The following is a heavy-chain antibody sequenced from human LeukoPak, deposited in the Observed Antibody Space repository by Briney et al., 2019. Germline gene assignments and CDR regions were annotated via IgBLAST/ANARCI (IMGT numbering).Heavy chain of an antibody. V-gene: IGHV4-30-4*08. CDR2: IYYSGST. D-gene: IGHD3-22*01. Sequence: SQTLSLTCTVSGGSISSGDYYWSWPRQPPGKGLEWIGYIYYSGSTYYNPSLKSRVTISVDTSKNQFSLKLSSVTAADTAVYYCARSVGRGVYYDSSGYLDYWGQGTLVTVSS. CDR1: GGSISSGDYY. J-gene: IGHJ4*02. CDR3: ARSVGRGVYYDSSGYLDY.